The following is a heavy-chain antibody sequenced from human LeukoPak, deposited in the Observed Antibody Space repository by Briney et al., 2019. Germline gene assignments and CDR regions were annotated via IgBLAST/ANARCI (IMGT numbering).Heavy chain of an antibody. Sequence: PSETLSLTCTVSGDSISGYYWSWIRQPPGKGLEWIGYINYSGNTNYNPSLKSRVTISVDTSKNQFSLRLSSVTAADTAVYYCAREGRQDYVYFDYWGQGTLVTVSS. D-gene: IGHD4-17*01. V-gene: IGHV4-59*01. J-gene: IGHJ4*02. CDR1: GDSISGYY. CDR3: AREGRQDYVYFDY. CDR2: INYSGNT.